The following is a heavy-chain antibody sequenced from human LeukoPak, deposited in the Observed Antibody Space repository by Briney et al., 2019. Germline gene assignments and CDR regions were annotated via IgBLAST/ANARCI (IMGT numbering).Heavy chain of an antibody. Sequence: PGGSLRLSCAASGFTFSSYGMSWVRQAPGKGLEWVSAISGSGLSTYYADSVKGRFTISRDNSKNTLYLQMNGLRAEDTAVYYCAKVDLGLRYFDWFPQSEGPCFDYWGQGTLVTVSS. CDR2: ISGSGLST. D-gene: IGHD3-9*01. V-gene: IGHV3-23*01. CDR3: AKVDLGLRYFDWFPQSEGPCFDY. CDR1: GFTFSSYG. J-gene: IGHJ4*02.